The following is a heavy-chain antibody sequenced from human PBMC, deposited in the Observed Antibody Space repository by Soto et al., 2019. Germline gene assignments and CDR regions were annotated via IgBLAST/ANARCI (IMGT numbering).Heavy chain of an antibody. Sequence: EVQLVESGGGLVQPGGSLRLSCAASGFTVSTKYMSWVRQAPGTGLEWVSVIYSGGSTFYADSVRGRAPISRDNSTNAGNLQMNSLRAEDTAVYYCARDTWAADYWGQGTLV. CDR2: IYSGGST. CDR3: ARDTWAADY. V-gene: IGHV3-66*01. CDR1: GFTVSTKY. J-gene: IGHJ4*02. D-gene: IGHD3-16*01.